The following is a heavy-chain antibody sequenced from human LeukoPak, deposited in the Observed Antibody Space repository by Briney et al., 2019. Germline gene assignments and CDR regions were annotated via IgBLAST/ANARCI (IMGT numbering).Heavy chain of an antibody. Sequence: GGSLRLSCAASEFTFSSYSMNWVRQAPGKGLEWVSYISSSGSTIYYADSVKGRFTISRDNAKNSLYLQMNSLRAEDTAVYYCARVTVAGYFDYWGQGTLVTVSS. CDR1: EFTFSSYS. D-gene: IGHD6-19*01. CDR2: ISSSGSTI. CDR3: ARVTVAGYFDY. J-gene: IGHJ4*02. V-gene: IGHV3-48*04.